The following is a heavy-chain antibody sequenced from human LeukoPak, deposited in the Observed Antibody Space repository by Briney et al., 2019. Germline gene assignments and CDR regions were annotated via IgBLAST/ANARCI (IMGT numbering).Heavy chain of an antibody. Sequence: GGSLRLSCAASGFSFSNYWMSWVLQAPGKGLEWGATIREDGSEKYYVDSVKGRFTISRDNAKKSLYLQMNSLRAEDTALYYCADVLDWAYWGQGTLVTVSS. V-gene: IGHV3-7*01. CDR3: ADVLDWAY. J-gene: IGHJ4*02. CDR1: GFSFSNYW. D-gene: IGHD3/OR15-3a*01. CDR2: IREDGSEK.